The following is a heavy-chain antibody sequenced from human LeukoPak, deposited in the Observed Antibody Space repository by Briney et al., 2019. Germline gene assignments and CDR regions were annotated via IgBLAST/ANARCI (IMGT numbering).Heavy chain of an antibody. J-gene: IGHJ4*02. CDR2: INSDGSST. D-gene: IGHD6-13*01. CDR1: GFTFSSYW. CDR3: ARTHSSSWGIIDF. V-gene: IGHV3-74*01. Sequence: GGSLRLSCAASGFTFSSYWMHWVRQAPGKGLVWVSRINSDGSSTNYADSVKGRFTISRDNSKNTLYLQMDSLRAEDTALYYCARTHSSSWGIIDFWGQGTLVTVSS.